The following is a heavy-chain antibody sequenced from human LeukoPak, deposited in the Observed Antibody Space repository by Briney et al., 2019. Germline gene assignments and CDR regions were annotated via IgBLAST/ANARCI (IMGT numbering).Heavy chain of an antibody. CDR1: GFTFSSYW. J-gene: IGHJ4*02. D-gene: IGHD2-2*02. CDR3: AREYCSGSSCYTKGFDY. Sequence: GGSLRLSCAASGFTFSSYWMSWVRQAPGKGLEWVANIKEDGSEKHYVDSVKGRLTISRDNAKKSVFLQMNSPRAEDTGVYYCAREYCSGSSCYTKGFDYWGQGTLVTVSS. V-gene: IGHV3-7*01. CDR2: IKEDGSEK.